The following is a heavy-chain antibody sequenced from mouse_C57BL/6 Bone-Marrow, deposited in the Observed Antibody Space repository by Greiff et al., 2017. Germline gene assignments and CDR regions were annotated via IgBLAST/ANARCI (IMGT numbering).Heavy chain of an antibody. CDR3: TRESTTVDWYFDV. J-gene: IGHJ1*03. CDR1: GFTFSSYA. V-gene: IGHV5-9-1*02. Sequence: EVKLVESGEGLVKPGGSLKLSCAASGFTFSSYAMSWVRQTPEKRLEWVAYLSSGGDYIYYADTVKGRFTISRDNARNTLYLQMSSLKSEDTAMYYCTRESTTVDWYFDVWGTGTTVTVAS. D-gene: IGHD1-1*01. CDR2: LSSGGDYI.